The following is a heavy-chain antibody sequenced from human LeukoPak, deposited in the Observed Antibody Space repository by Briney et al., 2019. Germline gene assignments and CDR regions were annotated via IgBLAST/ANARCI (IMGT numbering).Heavy chain of an antibody. CDR2: ITGSGDRT. D-gene: IGHD3-16*02. Sequence: GGSLRLSCAASGFTFSSYAINWVRQAPGKWLEWVSSITGSGDRTYYTDSVRGRFTISRDNSRNTLYLQMNSLRAEDTAVYYCAKDSGYRHVDYGGQGTLVTVSS. CDR3: AKDSGYRHVDY. J-gene: IGHJ4*02. CDR1: GFTFSSYA. V-gene: IGHV3-23*01.